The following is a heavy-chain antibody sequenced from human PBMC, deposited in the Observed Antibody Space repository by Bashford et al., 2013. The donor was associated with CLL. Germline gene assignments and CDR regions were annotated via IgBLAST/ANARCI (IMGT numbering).Heavy chain of an antibody. J-gene: IGHJ4*02. V-gene: IGHV4-38-2*01. CDR1: GYSISSGY. D-gene: IGHD3-10*01. CDR2: ISHSGST. CDR3: ARAAQRNRSWFGELYSYFDY. Sequence: SSETLSLTCAVSGYSISSGYWGWIRQPPGKGLEWIGSISHSGSTYYKPSLQSRVTISVDTSKNQFSLKLNSVTAADTAVYYCARAAQRNRSWFGELYSYFDYWGQGTLVTVSS.